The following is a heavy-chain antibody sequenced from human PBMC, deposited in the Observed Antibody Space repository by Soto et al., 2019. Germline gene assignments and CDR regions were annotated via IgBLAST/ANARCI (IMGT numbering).Heavy chain of an antibody. CDR3: ARGPQGSGYYDFWSGYVSTGFDY. Sequence: SETLSLTCTVSGGSISSYYWSWIRQPPGKGLERIGYIYYSGSTNYNPSLKSRVTISVDTSKNQFSLKLSSVTAADTAVYYCARGPQGSGYYDFWSGYVSTGFDYWGQGTLVTVSS. J-gene: IGHJ4*02. V-gene: IGHV4-59*01. CDR1: GGSISSYY. D-gene: IGHD3-3*01. CDR2: IYYSGST.